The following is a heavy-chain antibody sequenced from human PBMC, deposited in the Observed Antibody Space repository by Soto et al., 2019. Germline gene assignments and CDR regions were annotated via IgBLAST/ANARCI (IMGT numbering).Heavy chain of an antibody. CDR2: ISSSSSYI. V-gene: IGHV3-21*01. D-gene: IGHD4-17*01. J-gene: IGHJ6*02. Sequence: KSGGSLRLSCAASGFTFSSYSMNWVRQAPGKGLEWVSSISSSSSYIYYADSVKGRFTISRDNAKNSLYLQMNSLRAEDTAVYYCARERTKVTTYYYGMDVWGQGTTVTVSS. CDR3: ARERTKVTTYYYGMDV. CDR1: GFTFSSYS.